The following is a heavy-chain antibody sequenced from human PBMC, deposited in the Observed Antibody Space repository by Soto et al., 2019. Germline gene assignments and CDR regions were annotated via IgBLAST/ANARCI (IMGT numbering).Heavy chain of an antibody. Sequence: QLQLQESGSGLVKPSQTQSLTCAVSGGSISSGGYSWSWMRQPPGKGLAWIGYIYHSGSTYYNPPLKSRVTISVDRSKNQFSLKLSSVTAADTAVYYCASAGGLGAVAADYWGQGTLVTVSS. V-gene: IGHV4-30-2*01. J-gene: IGHJ4*02. CDR2: IYHSGST. CDR1: GGSISSGGYS. CDR3: ASAGGLGAVAADY. D-gene: IGHD6-19*01.